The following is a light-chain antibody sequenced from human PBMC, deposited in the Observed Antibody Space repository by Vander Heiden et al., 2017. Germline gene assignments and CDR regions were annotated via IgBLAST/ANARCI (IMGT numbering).Light chain of an antibody. CDR2: GAS. CDR1: QNIRST. Sequence: DIEITQSPATLSVSPGHRPTLPCTASQNIRSTLAWYQQKPAQAPRLPTYGASTRATRVPARLSGSGSGTEFTPTIISLQSEDFVVYYCQQYQNGPFTFGPGTYVDIK. CDR3: QQYQNGPFT. V-gene: IGKV3-15*01. J-gene: IGKJ3*01.